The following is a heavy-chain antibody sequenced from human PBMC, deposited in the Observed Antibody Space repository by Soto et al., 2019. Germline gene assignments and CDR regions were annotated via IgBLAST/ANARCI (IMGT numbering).Heavy chain of an antibody. J-gene: IGHJ4*02. Sequence: PSETLSLTCTVSGGSISSSSYYWGWILQPPGKGLEWLGSIYYSGSTYYNPSLKSRVTISVDTSKNQFSLKLSSVTAADTAVYYCARHVAVAGPFDYWGQGTLVTVSS. CDR1: GGSISSSSYY. V-gene: IGHV4-39*01. CDR2: IYYSGST. D-gene: IGHD6-13*01. CDR3: ARHVAVAGPFDY.